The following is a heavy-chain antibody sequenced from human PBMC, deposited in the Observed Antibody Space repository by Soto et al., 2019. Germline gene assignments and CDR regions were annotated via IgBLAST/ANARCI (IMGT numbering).Heavy chain of an antibody. V-gene: IGHV4-28*03. D-gene: IGHD2-2*01. CDR1: GYSFSSSNW. J-gene: IGHJ4*02. Sequence: PSETLSLTCAVSGYSFSSSNWWGWIRQPPGKGLEWIGYIYYTGSTHYNPSLKSRVTMSVDTSKNQFSLKLSSVTAVDTAVYYCARVVGRDGSSWHRGAFDCWGQGSLVTVSS. CDR2: IYYTGST. CDR3: ARVVGRDGSSWHRGAFDC.